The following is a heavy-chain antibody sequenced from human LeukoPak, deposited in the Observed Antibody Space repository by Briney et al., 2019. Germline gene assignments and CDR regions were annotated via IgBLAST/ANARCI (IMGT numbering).Heavy chain of an antibody. CDR3: AGAFYDSSGYDY. D-gene: IGHD3-22*01. V-gene: IGHV1-8*01. CDR2: TNPNSGNT. Sequence: ASVKVSCKASGYTFTSYDINWVRQATGQGLEWMGWTNPNSGNTGYAQKFQGRVTMTRNTSISTAYMELSSLRSEDTAVYYCAGAFYDSSGYDYWGQGTLVTVSS. CDR1: GYTFTSYD. J-gene: IGHJ4*02.